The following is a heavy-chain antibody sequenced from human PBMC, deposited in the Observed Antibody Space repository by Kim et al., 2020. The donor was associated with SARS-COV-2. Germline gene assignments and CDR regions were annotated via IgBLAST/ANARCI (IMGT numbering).Heavy chain of an antibody. V-gene: IGHV3-74*01. D-gene: IGHD3-16*02. J-gene: IGHJ4*02. Sequence: YADSWKGRFTISRDNARNTVYLQMNSLRAEDTAVYYCARSSYPYYFDYWGQGALVTVSS. CDR3: ARSSYPYYFDY.